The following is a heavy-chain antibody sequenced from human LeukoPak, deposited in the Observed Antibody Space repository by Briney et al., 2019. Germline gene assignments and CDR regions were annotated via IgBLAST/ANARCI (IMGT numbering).Heavy chain of an antibody. CDR3: ARSEQSYYYGSGSRKYYYYYYMDV. D-gene: IGHD3-10*01. CDR2: IYPGGSDT. Sequence: GESLKISCKGSGYSFTRYWIGWVRPMPGKGLEWMGIIYPGGSDTRYSPSFQGQVTISADKSISTAYLQWSSLKASDTAMYYCARSEQSYYYGSGSRKYYYYYYMDVWGKGTTVTVSS. CDR1: GYSFTRYW. V-gene: IGHV5-51*01. J-gene: IGHJ6*03.